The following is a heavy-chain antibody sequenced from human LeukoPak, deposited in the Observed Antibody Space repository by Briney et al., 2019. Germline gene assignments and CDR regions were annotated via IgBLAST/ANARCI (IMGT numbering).Heavy chain of an antibody. V-gene: IGHV3-74*01. Sequence: QTGGSLRLSCAASGFTFSSYWMHWVRQAPGKGLVWVSCIKSDGSSTIYADSVKGRFTISRDNAKNTLYLQMNSLRAEDTALYYCARDLHYGSADYWGQGTLVTVSS. D-gene: IGHD3-10*01. CDR1: GFTFSSYW. CDR3: ARDLHYGSADY. J-gene: IGHJ4*02. CDR2: IKSDGSST.